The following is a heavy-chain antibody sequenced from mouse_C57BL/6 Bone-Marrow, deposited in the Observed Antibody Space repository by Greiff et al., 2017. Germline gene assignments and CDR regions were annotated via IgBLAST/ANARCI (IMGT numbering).Heavy chain of an antibody. CDR1: GYTFTSYW. CDR3: AKLGRFAY. J-gene: IGHJ3*01. Sequence: VQLQQPGAELVMPGASVKLSCKASGYTFTSYWMHWVKQRPGQGLEWIGEIDPSDSYTNYNQKFKGKSTLTVAKSSSTAYMPLSSLTSEDSAVYYCAKLGRFAYWGQGTLVTVSA. CDR2: IDPSDSYT. V-gene: IGHV1-69*01. D-gene: IGHD4-1*01.